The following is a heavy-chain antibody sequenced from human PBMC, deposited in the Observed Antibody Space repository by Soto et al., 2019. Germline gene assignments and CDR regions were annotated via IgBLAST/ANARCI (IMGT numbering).Heavy chain of an antibody. V-gene: IGHV1-18*01. Sequence: GASVKVSCKASGYTFTSYGISWVRQAPGQGLEWMGWISAYNGNTNYAQKLQGRVTMTTDTSTSTAYMELRSLRSDDTAVYYCARELADYGDYGDAFDIWGQGTMVTVSS. D-gene: IGHD4-17*01. CDR1: GYTFTSYG. J-gene: IGHJ3*02. CDR3: ARELADYGDYGDAFDI. CDR2: ISAYNGNT.